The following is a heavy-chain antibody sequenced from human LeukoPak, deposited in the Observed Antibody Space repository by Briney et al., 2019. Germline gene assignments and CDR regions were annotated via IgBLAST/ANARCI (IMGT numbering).Heavy chain of an antibody. D-gene: IGHD1-26*01. CDR1: GGTFSSQT. CDR2: IIPIFGTA. V-gene: IGHV1-69*05. CDR3: ARVPYSGSYPNYFDY. Sequence: SVKVSCKASGGTFSSQTISWVRQAPGQGLEWKGRIIPIFGTANYAQKFQGRVTITTDESTSTAYMELSSLRSEDTAVYYCARVPYSGSYPNYFDYWGQGTLVTVSS. J-gene: IGHJ4*02.